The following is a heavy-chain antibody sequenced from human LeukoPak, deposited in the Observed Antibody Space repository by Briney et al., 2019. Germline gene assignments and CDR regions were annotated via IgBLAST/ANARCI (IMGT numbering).Heavy chain of an antibody. CDR3: ARETGRWFGELLLYVNWFDP. CDR1: GGSISSYY. V-gene: IGHV4-59*01. CDR2: IYYSGST. D-gene: IGHD3-10*01. Sequence: SETLSLTCTVSGGSISSYYWSWIRQPPGKGLEWIGYIYYSGSTNYNPSLKSRVTISVDTSKNQFSLKLSSVTAADTAVYYCARETGRWFGELLLYVNWFDPWGQGTLVTVSS. J-gene: IGHJ5*02.